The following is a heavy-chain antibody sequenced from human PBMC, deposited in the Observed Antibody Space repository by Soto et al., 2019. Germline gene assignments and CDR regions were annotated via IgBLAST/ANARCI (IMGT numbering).Heavy chain of an antibody. D-gene: IGHD6-6*01. CDR2: MNPNSGNT. V-gene: IGHV1-8*01. Sequence: ASVKVSCKASGYTFTSYDINWVRQATGQGLEWMGWMNPNSGNTGYAQKFQGRVTMTRNTSISTAYMELSSLRSEDTAVYYCARPYSTSYYFDYWSQGTLVTVSS. CDR3: ARPYSTSYYFDY. CDR1: GYTFTSYD. J-gene: IGHJ4*02.